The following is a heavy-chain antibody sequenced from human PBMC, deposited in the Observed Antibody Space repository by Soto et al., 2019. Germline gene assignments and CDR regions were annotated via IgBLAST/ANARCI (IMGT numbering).Heavy chain of an antibody. CDR3: AGGDYYHSSGYYFYYYTMDV. CDR1: DGSISSSSYY. J-gene: IGHJ6*02. D-gene: IGHD3-22*01. CDR2: VYYGGST. V-gene: IGHV4-39*01. Sequence: LSLTCTVSDGSISSSSYYWGWIRQPPGKGLEWIGNVYYGGSTYYNPSLKSRVTISVETSKSQFSLKLSSVTAADTAVYYCAGGDYYHSSGYYFYYYTMDVWGQGTTVTVSS.